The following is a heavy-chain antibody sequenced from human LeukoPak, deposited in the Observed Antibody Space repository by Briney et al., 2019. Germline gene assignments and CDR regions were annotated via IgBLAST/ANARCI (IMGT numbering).Heavy chain of an antibody. V-gene: IGHV3-21*01. D-gene: IGHD2-2*01. CDR1: GFTFSSYS. J-gene: IGHJ4*02. Sequence: PGGSLRLSCAASGFTFSSYSTNWVRQAPGKGLEWVSSISSSSSYIYYADSVKGRFTISRDNAKNSLYLQMNSLRAEDTAVYYCARSPSPAPYFDYWGQGTLVTVSS. CDR3: ARSPSPAPYFDY. CDR2: ISSSSSYI.